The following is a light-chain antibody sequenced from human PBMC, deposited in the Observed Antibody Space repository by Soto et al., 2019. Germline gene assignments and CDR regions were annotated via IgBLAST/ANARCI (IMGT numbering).Light chain of an antibody. J-gene: IGLJ1*01. CDR1: SSDVGGYNY. CDR3: SSYTSSSTYV. V-gene: IGLV2-14*01. CDR2: DVS. Sequence: QPSLTQPASVSGSPGQAIPISCTGTSSDVGGYNYVSWYQQHPGKAPKLMVYDVSNRPSGVSNRFSGSKSGNTASLTISGLQAEDEADYYCSSYTSSSTYVFGTGTKVTVL.